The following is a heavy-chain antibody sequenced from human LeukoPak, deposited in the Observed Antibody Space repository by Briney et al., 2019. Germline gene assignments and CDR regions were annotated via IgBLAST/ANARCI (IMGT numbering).Heavy chain of an antibody. CDR2: IIPIFGTA. Sequence: SVKVSCKASGGTFSSYAISWVRQAPGQGLEWMGGIIPIFGTANYAQKFQGRVTITADESTSTAYMELSSLRSGDTAVYYCARRFVLRFLEWLPYYYYYGMDVWGQGTTVTVSS. V-gene: IGHV1-69*13. CDR3: ARRFVLRFLEWLPYYYYYGMDV. CDR1: GGTFSSYA. J-gene: IGHJ6*02. D-gene: IGHD3-3*01.